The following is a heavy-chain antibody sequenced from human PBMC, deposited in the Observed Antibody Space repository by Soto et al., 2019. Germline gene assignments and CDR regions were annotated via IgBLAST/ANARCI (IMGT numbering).Heavy chain of an antibody. CDR2: INAGNGNT. V-gene: IGHV1-3*01. CDR1: GYTFTSYA. CDR3: ASVLKLHSYTGMDV. D-gene: IGHD1-7*01. J-gene: IGHJ6*02. Sequence: ASVKVSCKASGYTFTSYATHWVRQAPGQRLEWMGWINAGNGNTKYSQKFQGRVTITRDTSASTAYMELSSLRSEDTAVYYCASVLKLHSYTGMDVGGQGPRVTVPS.